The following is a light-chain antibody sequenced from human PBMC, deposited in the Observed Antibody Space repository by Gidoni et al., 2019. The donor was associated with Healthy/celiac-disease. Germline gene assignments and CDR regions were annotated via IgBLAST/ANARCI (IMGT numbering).Light chain of an antibody. CDR2: AGS. CDR1: SSDVGSYNL. Sequence: QSALTQPASVSGSPGQSVTISCTGTSSDVGSYNLVSWYQQHPGKAPNLMIYAGSKRPSGVSNRFSGSKSGNTASLTISGLQAEDEADYYCCSSACSSLLYVFGTGTTVTVL. J-gene: IGLJ1*01. V-gene: IGLV2-23*01. CDR3: CSSACSSLLYV.